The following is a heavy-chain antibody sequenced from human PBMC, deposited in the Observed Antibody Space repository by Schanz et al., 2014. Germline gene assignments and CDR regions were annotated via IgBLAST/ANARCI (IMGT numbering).Heavy chain of an antibody. J-gene: IGHJ4*02. Sequence: EVQLVESGGGLVKPGGSLRLSCAASGFTFSSYPMTWVRQAPGKGLEWVSAISGSGGSAYYAVSVRGRFTISRDNSMNTLYLQMNSLRAEDTAVYYCAKEDATALWYFEHWGQGTLVTVSS. D-gene: IGHD6-13*01. CDR3: AKEDATALWYFEH. CDR2: ISGSGGSA. CDR1: GFTFSSYP. V-gene: IGHV3-23*04.